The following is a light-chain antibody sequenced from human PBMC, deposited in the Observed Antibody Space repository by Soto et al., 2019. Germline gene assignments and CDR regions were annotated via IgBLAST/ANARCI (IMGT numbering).Light chain of an antibody. J-gene: IGKJ2*01. CDR1: QSLIRS. Sequence: DIQMTQSPSTLSASVGDRVTITCRASQSLIRSLAWYQQKAGKSPSLLIYDASNWQSGVPARFSGSGSGTDFSLTLSSLQPDDFAPYYCQQYLAYPYSFGQETKVEI. CDR2: DAS. V-gene: IGKV1-5*01. CDR3: QQYLAYPYS.